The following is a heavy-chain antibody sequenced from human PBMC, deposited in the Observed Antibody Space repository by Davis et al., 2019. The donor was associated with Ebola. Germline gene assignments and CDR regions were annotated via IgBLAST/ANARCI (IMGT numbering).Heavy chain of an antibody. Sequence: GGSLRLSCAASGFTFSSYGMHWVRQAPGKGLEWVALISYDGTDSLYADSVKGRFTISRDNSKNTLYLQMGSLRAEDMAVYYCARGALVATIKYNWFDPWGQGTLVTVSS. CDR1: GFTFSSYG. J-gene: IGHJ5*02. V-gene: IGHV3-30*03. CDR3: ARGALVATIKYNWFDP. D-gene: IGHD5-12*01. CDR2: ISYDGTDS.